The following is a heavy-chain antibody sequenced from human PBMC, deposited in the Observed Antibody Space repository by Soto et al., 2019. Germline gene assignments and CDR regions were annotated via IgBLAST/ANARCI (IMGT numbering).Heavy chain of an antibody. Sequence: GESLKISCKGSGYSFTSYWIGWVRQMPGKGLEWMGIIYPGDSDTRYSPYFQGQVTISADKSISTAYLQWSSLKASDTAMYYFARLSSSSPYYYYYYGMDVWGQGTTVTVSS. CDR3: ARLSSSSPYYYYYYGMDV. V-gene: IGHV5-51*01. D-gene: IGHD6-6*01. CDR1: GYSFTSYW. J-gene: IGHJ6*02. CDR2: IYPGDSDT.